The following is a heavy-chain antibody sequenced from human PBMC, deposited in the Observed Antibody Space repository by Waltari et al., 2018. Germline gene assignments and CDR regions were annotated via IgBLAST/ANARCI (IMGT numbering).Heavy chain of an antibody. V-gene: IGHV4-59*08. D-gene: IGHD3-10*01. CDR2: IYYSGST. CDR3: ARGLSWVRYYYMDV. J-gene: IGHJ6*03. Sequence: QVQLQESGPGLVKPSATLSLTCTVSGGSISSYYRSWIRQPPGKGLEWIGYIYYSGSTNYNPSLKSRVTISVDTSKNQFSLKLSSVTAADTAVYYCARGLSWVRYYYMDVWGKGTTVTISS. CDR1: GGSISSYY.